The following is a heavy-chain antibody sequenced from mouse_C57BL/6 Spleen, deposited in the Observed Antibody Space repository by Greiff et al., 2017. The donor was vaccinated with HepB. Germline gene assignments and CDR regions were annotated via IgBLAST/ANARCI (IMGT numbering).Heavy chain of an antibody. V-gene: IGHV1-64*01. D-gene: IGHD4-1*01. CDR3: AREGGGTMKFAY. J-gene: IGHJ3*01. CDR1: GYTFTSYW. Sequence: QVQLKQSGAELVKPGASVKLSCKASGYTFTSYWMHWVKQRPGQGLEWIGMIHPNSGSTNYNEKFKSKATLTVDKSSSTAYMQLSSLTSEDSAVYYFAREGGGTMKFAYWGQGTLVTVSA. CDR2: IHPNSGST.